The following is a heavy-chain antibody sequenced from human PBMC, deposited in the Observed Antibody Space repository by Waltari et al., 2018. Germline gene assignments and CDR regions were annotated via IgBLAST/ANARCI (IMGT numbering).Heavy chain of an antibody. V-gene: IGHV3-53*01. CDR3: ASGFKFFDH. CDR1: GFSVSANY. Sequence: EVQVVESGGGLIQPGGSLRLSCAASGFSVSANYMNWVRQAPGKGLEWVSRIYTSGTTYYSDSVKGRFTISRDNSKNTVYLQMNSLSAEDTAVYFCASGFKFFDHWGQGTLVTVSS. J-gene: IGHJ4*02. CDR2: IYTSGTT.